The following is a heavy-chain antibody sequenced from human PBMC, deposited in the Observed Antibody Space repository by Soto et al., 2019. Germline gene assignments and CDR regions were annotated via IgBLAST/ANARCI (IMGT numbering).Heavy chain of an antibody. CDR3: ARPDYDSGSYPDY. V-gene: IGHV3-30-3*01. Sequence: QVQLVESGGGVVQPGRSLRLSCAASGFTFSSYAMQWVRQAPGKGLEWVAVISYDGSNKYYAYSVKGRFTISRDNSKNTLYLQMNSLRAEDTAVYYCARPDYDSGSYPDYWGQGTLVTVSS. D-gene: IGHD3-10*01. CDR2: ISYDGSNK. J-gene: IGHJ4*02. CDR1: GFTFSSYA.